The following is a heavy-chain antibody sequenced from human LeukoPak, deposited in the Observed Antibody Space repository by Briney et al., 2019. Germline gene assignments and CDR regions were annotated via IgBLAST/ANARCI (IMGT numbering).Heavy chain of an antibody. D-gene: IGHD1-1*01. Sequence: GGSLRPSCAGSGFTLSNFWVHWVRQAPGKGLVWVARISTVGTRTDYADSVRGRFTISRDNAKNTISLQMNSLTAEDTAVYYCVRSMSGTNDFWGQGTVVSVSS. V-gene: IGHV3-74*01. CDR2: ISTVGTRT. CDR1: GFTLSNFW. CDR3: VRSMSGTNDF. J-gene: IGHJ4*02.